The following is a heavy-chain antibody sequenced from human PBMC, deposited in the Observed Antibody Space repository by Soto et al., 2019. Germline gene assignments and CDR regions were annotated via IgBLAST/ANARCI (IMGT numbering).Heavy chain of an antibody. J-gene: IGHJ4*02. Sequence: EVHLLESGGGLVQPGGSLRLSCVASEFTFKNFAMSWVRQAPGKGLEWVSSITFNAGSTFYADSVKGRFTISRDNSNNTLYLEMNNLRVEDTAVYFCAKNQERELPRVIDFWGQGTLVTVSS. V-gene: IGHV3-23*01. CDR2: ITFNAGST. D-gene: IGHD1-7*01. CDR1: EFTFKNFA. CDR3: AKNQERELPRVIDF.